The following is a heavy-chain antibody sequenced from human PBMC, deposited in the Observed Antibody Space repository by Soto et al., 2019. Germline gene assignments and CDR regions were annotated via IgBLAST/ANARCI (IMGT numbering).Heavy chain of an antibody. Sequence: QVLLVESGGGVVQPGRSLRLSCAASGFTFSNYGMHWVRQAPGKGLEWVAVIWFDGSDKYYADSVKGLFTISRDNSKNTLYLQMNSRRAEDTAVYYCARGMYGSSSARADYWGQGTLVTVSS. CDR2: IWFDGSDK. CDR3: ARGMYGSSSARADY. D-gene: IGHD6-6*01. CDR1: GFTFSNYG. V-gene: IGHV3-33*01. J-gene: IGHJ4*02.